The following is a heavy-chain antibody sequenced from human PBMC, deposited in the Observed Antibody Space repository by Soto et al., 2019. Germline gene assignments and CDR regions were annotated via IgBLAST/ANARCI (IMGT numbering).Heavy chain of an antibody. CDR3: ARDRNTYYYRSGSYYAP. J-gene: IGHJ4*02. V-gene: IGHV3-7*05. CDR2: IKQDGSEK. CDR1: GFTFSSSW. D-gene: IGHD3-10*01. Sequence: EVQLVESGGGLVQPGGSLRLSCAASGFTFSSSWMSWVRQAPGKGLEWVANIKQDGSEKYYVDSVKGRFTISRDNAKSSMYLQMNSLRAEDTAVYYCARDRNTYYYRSGSYYAPWGQGTLVTVSS.